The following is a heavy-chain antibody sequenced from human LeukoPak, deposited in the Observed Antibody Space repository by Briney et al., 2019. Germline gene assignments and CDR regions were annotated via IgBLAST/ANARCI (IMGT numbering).Heavy chain of an antibody. D-gene: IGHD2-2*02. CDR1: GGTFISYT. CDR2: IIPILGIA. V-gene: IGHV1-69*02. CDR3: ARVTSVGYMFDY. J-gene: IGHJ4*02. Sequence: XKASGGTFISYTISWVRQAPGQGLEWMGRIIPILGIANYAQKFQGRVTITADKSTSTAYMELSSLRSEDTAVYYCARVTSVGYMFDYWGQGTLVTVSS.